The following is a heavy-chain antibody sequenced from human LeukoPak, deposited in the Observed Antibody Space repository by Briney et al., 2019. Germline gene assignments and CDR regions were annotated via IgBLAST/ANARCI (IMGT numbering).Heavy chain of an antibody. Sequence: GGSLRLSCAASGFTFSGYAMSWVRQAPGKWLEWVSAISGSGGSTYYADSVKGRFTISRDNSKNTLYLQMNSLRAEDTAVYYCAIRAHAYYYYYMDVWGKGTTVTVSS. CDR1: GFTFSGYA. V-gene: IGHV3-23*01. CDR2: ISGSGGST. J-gene: IGHJ6*03. CDR3: AIRAHAYYYYYMDV. D-gene: IGHD4-17*01.